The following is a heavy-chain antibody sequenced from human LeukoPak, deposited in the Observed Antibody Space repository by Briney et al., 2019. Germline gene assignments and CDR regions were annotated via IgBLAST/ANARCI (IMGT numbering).Heavy chain of an antibody. D-gene: IGHD5-12*01. CDR3: ARGGGYSGYDSSWFDP. Sequence: SVKVSCKVSGDTFNTYGISWVRQAPGQGLEWMGRIIPILGIANYAQKFQGRVTITADKSTSTAYMELSSLRSEDTAVYYCARGGGYSGYDSSWFDPWGQGTLVTASS. CDR2: IIPILGIA. V-gene: IGHV1-69*04. J-gene: IGHJ5*02. CDR1: GDTFNTYG.